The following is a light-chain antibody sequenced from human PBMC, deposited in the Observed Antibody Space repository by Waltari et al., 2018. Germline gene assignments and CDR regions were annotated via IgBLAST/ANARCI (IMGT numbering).Light chain of an antibody. CDR2: DVT. CDR3: SSYTSSTTLRV. J-gene: IGLJ3*02. Sequence: QSALTQPASVSGSPGQSVTISCTGTSSYVGAYNHVSWYQQHPGKAPKLIIYDVTNRPSGVSDRFSGSKSGNTASLTISGLQAEDEADFYCSSYTSSTTLRVFGGGTKLTVL. V-gene: IGLV2-14*03. CDR1: SSYVGAYNH.